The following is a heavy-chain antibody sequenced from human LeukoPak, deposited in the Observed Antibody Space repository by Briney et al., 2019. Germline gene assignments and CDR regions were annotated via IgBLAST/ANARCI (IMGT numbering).Heavy chain of an antibody. CDR2: INHSGST. CDR1: GGSFSGYY. Sequence: SETLSLTCAVYGGSFSGYYWSWIRQPPGKGLEWIGEINHSGSTNYNPSLKSRVTISVDTSKNQFSLKLSSVIAADTAVYYCARQTGDGYYYYYMDVWGKGTTVTVSS. V-gene: IGHV4-34*01. J-gene: IGHJ6*03. CDR3: ARQTGDGYYYYYMDV. D-gene: IGHD7-27*01.